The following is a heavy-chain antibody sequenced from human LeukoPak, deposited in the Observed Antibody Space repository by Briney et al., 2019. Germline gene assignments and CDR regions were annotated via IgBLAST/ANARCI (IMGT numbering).Heavy chain of an antibody. CDR1: GGSSSGYY. V-gene: IGHV4-34*01. CDR3: ARGLGYYYDSSGYYYRNYFDY. CDR2: INHSGST. Sequence: PSETLSLTCAVYGGSSSGYYWSWIRQPPGKGLEWIGEINHSGSTNYNPSLKSRVTISVDTSKNQFSLKLSSVTAADTAVYYCARGLGYYYDSSGYYYRNYFDYWGQGTLVTVSS. J-gene: IGHJ4*02. D-gene: IGHD3-22*01.